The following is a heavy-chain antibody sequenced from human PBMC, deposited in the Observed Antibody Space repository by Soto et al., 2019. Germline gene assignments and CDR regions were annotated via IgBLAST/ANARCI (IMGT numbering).Heavy chain of an antibody. V-gene: IGHV2-5*02. CDR2: IYWDDDK. Sequence: QITLKESGPTLLKPTQTLTLTCTFSGFSLSTNGVGVGWIRQPPGKALEWLALIYWDDDKRYSPSLKTRLTITKDTYENPLSLTMTHMGPVDTATYYCAHGRVDTVLATEYWGQGILVTVSS. D-gene: IGHD5-18*01. CDR1: GFSLSTNGVG. J-gene: IGHJ4*02. CDR3: AHGRVDTVLATEY.